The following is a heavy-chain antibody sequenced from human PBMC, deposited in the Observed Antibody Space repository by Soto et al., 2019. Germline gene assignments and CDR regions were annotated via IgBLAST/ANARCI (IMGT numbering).Heavy chain of an antibody. CDR2: IKQDGSEK. V-gene: IGHV3-7*05. J-gene: IGHJ4*02. D-gene: IGHD3-10*01. CDR1: GFTFSSYW. CDR3: ARVAGGSGSYWNELDY. Sequence: GGSLRLSCAASGFTFSSYWMSWVRQAPGKGLEWVANIKQDGSEKYYVDSVKGRFTISRDNAKNSLYLQMNSLRAEDTAVYYCARVAGGSGSYWNELDYWGQGTLVTVSS.